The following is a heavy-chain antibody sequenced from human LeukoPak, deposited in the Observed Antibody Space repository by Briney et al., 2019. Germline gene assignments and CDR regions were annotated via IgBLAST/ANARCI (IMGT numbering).Heavy chain of an antibody. CDR2: IWYDGSNK. CDR1: GFTFSSYG. D-gene: IGHD5/OR15-5a*01. CDR3: ARSVSRRGHDAFDI. V-gene: IGHV3-33*08. Sequence: PGGSLRLSCAASGFTFSSYGMHWVRQAPGKGLEWVAVIWYDGSNKYYADSVKGRFTISRDNSKNTLYLQMNSLRAEDTAVYYCARSVSRRGHDAFDIWGQGTMVTVSS. J-gene: IGHJ3*02.